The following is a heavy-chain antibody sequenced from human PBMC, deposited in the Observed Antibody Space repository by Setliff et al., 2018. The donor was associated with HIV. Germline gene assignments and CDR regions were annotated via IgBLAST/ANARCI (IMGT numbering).Heavy chain of an antibody. J-gene: IGHJ6*03. V-gene: IGHV4-39*01. CDR3: ARVSCSSWYSIPQYYYYYMDV. CDR2: IYHTGST. CDR1: GGSINSTSYY. D-gene: IGHD6-13*01. Sequence: SETLSLTCTVSGGSINSTSYYWGWIRQPPGNGLEWIGSIYHTGSTYYKPSLKSRVTISVDTSKNQFSLRLSSVAAGDTAVYYCARVSCSSWYSIPQYYYYYMDVWGKGTTVTVSS.